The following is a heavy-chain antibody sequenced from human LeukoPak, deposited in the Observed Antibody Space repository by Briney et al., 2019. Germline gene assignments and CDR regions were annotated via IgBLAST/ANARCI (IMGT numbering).Heavy chain of an antibody. CDR2: INHSGST. CDR1: GGSFSGYY. D-gene: IGHD3-22*01. CDR3: ARDHYYDSSGYSYRRRLTNAFDI. Sequence: SETLSLTCAVYGGSFSGYYWSWIRQPPGKGREWIGEINHSGSTNYNPSLKSRVTISVDTSKNQFSLKLSSVTAADTAVYYCARDHYYDSSGYSYRRRLTNAFDIWGQGTMVTVSS. V-gene: IGHV4-34*01. J-gene: IGHJ3*02.